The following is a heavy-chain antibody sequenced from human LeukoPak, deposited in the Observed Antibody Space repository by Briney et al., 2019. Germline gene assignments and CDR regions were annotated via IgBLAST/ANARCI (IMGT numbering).Heavy chain of an antibody. V-gene: IGHV1-2*02. D-gene: IGHD4-11*01. J-gene: IGHJ4*02. CDR3: ARDRDYSNTERGFDY. CDR2: INPNSGET. CDR1: GSTFTDYY. Sequence: GVSVNVSCKTSGSTFTDYYIDWGRQAPGQGLGWMGGINPNSGETNSAQKFQGRVTMTGDTSISTAYMELRRVTSDDTAVYYCARDRDYSNTERGFDYWGQGTLVTVSS.